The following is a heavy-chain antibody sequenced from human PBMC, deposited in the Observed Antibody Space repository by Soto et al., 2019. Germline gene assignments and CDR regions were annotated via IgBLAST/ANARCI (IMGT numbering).Heavy chain of an antibody. Sequence: SETLSLTCTVSGGSVSSGSYYWSWIRQPPGKGLEWIGYIYYSGSTNYNPSLKSRVTISVDTSKNQFSLKLSSVTAADTAVYYCARARGRWELLDNFDYWGQGTLVTVSS. J-gene: IGHJ4*02. CDR2: IYYSGST. V-gene: IGHV4-61*01. CDR3: ARARGRWELLDNFDY. CDR1: GGSVSSGSYY. D-gene: IGHD1-26*01.